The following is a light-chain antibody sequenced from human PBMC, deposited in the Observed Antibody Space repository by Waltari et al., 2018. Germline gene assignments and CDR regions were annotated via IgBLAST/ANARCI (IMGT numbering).Light chain of an antibody. CDR2: NSN. J-gene: IGLJ3*02. V-gene: IGLV1-44*01. CDR1: SFHAQSNA. CDR3: AAWDDSRSGWV. Sequence: QSVLPPPPSASPTPRPTLPISSSPPSFHAQSNALHSYEHLPGTTPKRRIYNSNYRPAGVPDRFSGSTSGTSASLAISGLQSEDEAEYYCAAWDDSRSGWVFGGGTKVTVL.